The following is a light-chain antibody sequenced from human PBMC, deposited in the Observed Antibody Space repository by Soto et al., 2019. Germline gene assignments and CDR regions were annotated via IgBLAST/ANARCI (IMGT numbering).Light chain of an antibody. CDR2: DTS. V-gene: IGKV3-15*01. CDR1: QSISSN. CDR3: QQHNNWPLT. J-gene: IGKJ4*01. Sequence: EIVLTQSPATLSVSLGERATLSYRASQSISSNFAWYQQRPGQAPRLLIYDTSTRAAGVPARFSGSGSGTEFTLTISSLQSEDFAVYYCQQHNNWPLTFGRGTKVDI.